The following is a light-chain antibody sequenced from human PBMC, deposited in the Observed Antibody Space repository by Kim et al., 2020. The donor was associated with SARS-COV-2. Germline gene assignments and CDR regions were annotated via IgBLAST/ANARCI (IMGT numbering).Light chain of an antibody. V-gene: IGKV1-33*01. J-gene: IGKJ4*01. Sequence: DIQMTQSPSSLSASVGDRVTITCQASQDISNYLNWYQQKPGKAPKLLIYDASNLETGVPSRFSGSGSGTDFTFTISSLQPEDIATYYCQQYDNLPPSCTFGGGTKVDIK. CDR1: QDISNY. CDR3: QQYDNLPPSCT. CDR2: DAS.